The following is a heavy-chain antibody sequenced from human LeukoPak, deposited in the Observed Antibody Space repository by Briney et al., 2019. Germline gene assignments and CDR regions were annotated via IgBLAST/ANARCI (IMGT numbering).Heavy chain of an antibody. J-gene: IGHJ3*01. CDR1: EFTFGSYW. Sequence: GGSLRLSCVASEFTFGSYWMTWVRQAPGKGLAWVANINQDGRKEHYVDSVKGRFTISRDNAKNFLYLQMNSLRAEDTAVYYCARDSSPYCGDDCYFDAFDLWGQGTMVTVSS. V-gene: IGHV3-7*03. CDR2: INQDGRKE. CDR3: ARDSSPYCGDDCYFDAFDL. D-gene: IGHD2-21*02.